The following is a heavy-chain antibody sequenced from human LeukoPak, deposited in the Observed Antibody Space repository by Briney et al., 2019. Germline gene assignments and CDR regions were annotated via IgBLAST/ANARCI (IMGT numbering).Heavy chain of an antibody. D-gene: IGHD3-22*01. CDR1: GFTFSDYY. J-gene: IGHJ6*02. CDR2: ISSSGSTI. Sequence: GGSLRLSCAASGFTFSDYYMSWIRQAPGKGLEWVSHISSSGSTIYYADSVKGRFTISRDNAKNSLYLQMNSPRAEDTAVYYCARAGVKYYDSSGYYYYYYGMDVWGQGTTVTVSS. V-gene: IGHV3-11*01. CDR3: ARAGVKYYDSSGYYYYYYGMDV.